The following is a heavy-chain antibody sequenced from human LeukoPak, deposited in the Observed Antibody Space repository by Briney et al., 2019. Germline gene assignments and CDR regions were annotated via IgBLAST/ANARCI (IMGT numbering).Heavy chain of an antibody. Sequence: SETLSLTCTVSGVSIRSSSYYWGWIRQPPGKGLEWIGSIYYSGSTYYNASLKSRGTISVDTSKSQVSLNLSSVTAADTAVYYCARQIVVKWFFDLWGRGTLVTVSS. J-gene: IGHJ2*01. D-gene: IGHD3-22*01. V-gene: IGHV4-39*01. CDR1: GVSIRSSSYY. CDR2: IYYSGST. CDR3: ARQIVVKWFFDL.